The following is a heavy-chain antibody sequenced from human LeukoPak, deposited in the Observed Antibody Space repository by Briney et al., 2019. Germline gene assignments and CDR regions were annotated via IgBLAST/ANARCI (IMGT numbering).Heavy chain of an antibody. D-gene: IGHD3-22*01. V-gene: IGHV5-51*01. Sequence: GESLKISCKGSGYSFTSYWIGWVRQMPGKGLEWMGIIYPGDSDTRYSPSFQGQVTISADKSISTAYLQWSSLKASDTAMYYCARRVTYYYDSSGYSFDYWGQGTLVTVSS. CDR2: IYPGDSDT. CDR1: GYSFTSYW. J-gene: IGHJ4*02. CDR3: ARRVTYYYDSSGYSFDY.